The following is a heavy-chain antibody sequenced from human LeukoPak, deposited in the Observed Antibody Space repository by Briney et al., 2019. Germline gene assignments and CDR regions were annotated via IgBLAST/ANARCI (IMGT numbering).Heavy chain of an antibody. D-gene: IGHD1-26*01. Sequence: SETLSLTCAVSGVSISSNNWWSWVRQPPGKGLEWIGEIYHSGSTHYNPSLKSRATISIDKSENQFSLKLISVTAADTAVYYCARDHGSGSYPYWGQGTLVTVSS. CDR3: ARDHGSGSYPY. CDR2: IYHSGST. V-gene: IGHV4-4*02. J-gene: IGHJ4*02. CDR1: GVSISSNNW.